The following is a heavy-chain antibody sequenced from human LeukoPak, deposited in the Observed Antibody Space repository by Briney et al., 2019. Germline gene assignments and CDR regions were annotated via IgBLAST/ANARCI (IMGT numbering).Heavy chain of an antibody. CDR2: INSDGSTT. V-gene: IGHV3-74*01. J-gene: IGHJ4*02. CDR1: GFSLSSYW. D-gene: IGHD6-13*01. CDR3: ARRQYRSSWYYFDS. Sequence: GGSLRLSCAASGFSLSSYWMHWVRRAPGKGLVWVSRINSDGSTTNYADSVKGRFTISRDNAKNTLYLQMNSLRAEDTAVYYCARRQYRSSWYYFDSWGQGTLVTVSS.